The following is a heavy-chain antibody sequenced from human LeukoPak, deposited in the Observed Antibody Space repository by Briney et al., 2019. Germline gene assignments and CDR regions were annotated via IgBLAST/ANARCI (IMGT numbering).Heavy chain of an antibody. CDR3: ARDGYYYYGMDV. CDR1: GGSISSYY. J-gene: IGHJ6*02. V-gene: IGHV4-59*12. Sequence: SETLSLTCTVSGGSISSYYWSWIRQPPGKGLEWIGYIYYSGSTNYNPSLKSRVTLSVDTSKNQFSLKLSSVTAADTAVYYCARDGYYYYGMDVWGQGTTVTVSS. CDR2: IYYSGST.